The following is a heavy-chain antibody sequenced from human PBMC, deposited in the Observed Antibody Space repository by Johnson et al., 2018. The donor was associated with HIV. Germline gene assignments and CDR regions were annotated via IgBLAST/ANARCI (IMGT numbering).Heavy chain of an antibody. CDR3: ARVLSWWSVSFDL. CDR1: GFTVSNNY. J-gene: IGHJ3*01. CDR2: PHSDGST. V-gene: IGHV3-53*01. Sequence: VQLVESGGGLIQPGGSLRLSCAASGFTVSNNYMSWVRQAPGKGLEWVSIPHSDGSTFNTDSVKGRFTISRDNSKNTLYLQMNSLRAEDTAVYYCARVLSWWSVSFDLWGQGKMVTVSS. D-gene: IGHD2-21*01.